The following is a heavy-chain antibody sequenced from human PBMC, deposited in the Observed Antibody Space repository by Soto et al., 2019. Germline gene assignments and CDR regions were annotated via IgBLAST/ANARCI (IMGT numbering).Heavy chain of an antibody. CDR1: GFTFSSYG. Sequence: GGSLRLSCAASGFTFSSYGMHWVRQAPGKGLEWVAVITYGGSNKYYADSVKGRFTISRDNSKNTLYLQMNSLRAEDTAVYYCAKIWRGSEFYYYGMDVWGQGTTVTVSS. D-gene: IGHD3-10*01. CDR2: ITYGGSNK. J-gene: IGHJ6*02. V-gene: IGHV3-30*18. CDR3: AKIWRGSEFYYYGMDV.